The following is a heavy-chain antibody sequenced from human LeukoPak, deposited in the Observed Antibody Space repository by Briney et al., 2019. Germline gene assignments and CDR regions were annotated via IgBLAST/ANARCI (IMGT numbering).Heavy chain of an antibody. J-gene: IGHJ4*02. V-gene: IGHV3-66*01. D-gene: IGHD1-26*01. Sequence: QAGGSLRLSCAASGFTVSSNYMSWVRQAPGKGLEWVSVIYSGGSTYYADSVKGRFTISRDNSKNTLYLQMNSLRAEDTAVYYCAKERSYYYFDYWGQGTLVTVSS. CDR1: GFTVSSNY. CDR2: IYSGGST. CDR3: AKERSYYYFDY.